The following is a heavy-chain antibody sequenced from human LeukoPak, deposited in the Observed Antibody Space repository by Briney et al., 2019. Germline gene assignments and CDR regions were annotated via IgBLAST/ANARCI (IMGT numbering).Heavy chain of an antibody. CDR3: ARAVGYFDHSLDY. CDR2: IYHSGST. J-gene: IGHJ4*02. V-gene: IGHV4-4*02. D-gene: IGHD3-9*01. Sequence: SGTLSLTCAVSGGSISRSNWWSWVRQPPGKGREWIGEIYHSGSTNYIPSLKSRVTISVDKSKNQFSLKLSSVTAADTAVYYCARAVGYFDHSLDYWGQGTLVTVSS. CDR1: GGSISRSNW.